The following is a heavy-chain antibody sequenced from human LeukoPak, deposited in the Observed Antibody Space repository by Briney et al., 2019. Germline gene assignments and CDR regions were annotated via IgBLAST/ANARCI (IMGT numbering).Heavy chain of an antibody. CDR2: LNSDGSST. D-gene: IGHD1-1*01. Sequence: GGSLRLSCAASGFTFSNYWIHWVRQAPGKGLVWVSRLNSDGSSTNYADSVKGRFTISSDKSKNILFLQMNSLRAEDTALYYCAKGQETESRLDSWGQGTLVTVSS. CDR3: AKGQETESRLDS. CDR1: GFTFSNYW. V-gene: IGHV3-74*01. J-gene: IGHJ4*02.